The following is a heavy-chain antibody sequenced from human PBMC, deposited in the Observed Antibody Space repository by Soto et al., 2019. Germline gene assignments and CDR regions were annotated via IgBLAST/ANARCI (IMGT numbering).Heavy chain of an antibody. J-gene: IGHJ4*02. V-gene: IGHV3-33*01. Sequence: QVQLVESGGGVVQPGRSLRLSCVASGFTFNSYAMHWVRQAPGKGLEWVALIWYDGSNKYYADSVKGRFTISRDNSKNTLYPQMNSLRGEDTAVYYCARDRWSSGSYCDYWGQGTLVTVSS. D-gene: IGHD1-26*01. CDR2: IWYDGSNK. CDR3: ARDRWSSGSYCDY. CDR1: GFTFNSYA.